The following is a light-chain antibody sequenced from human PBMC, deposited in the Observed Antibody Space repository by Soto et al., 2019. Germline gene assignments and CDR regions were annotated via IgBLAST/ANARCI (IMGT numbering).Light chain of an antibody. CDR3: QQHYSTPLT. CDR2: GAS. Sequence: DIVWTQSPDSLAVSLGERATINCKSSQSVLYSSNNKNYFVWYQQKPGQPPKLLISGASTRESGVPDRFSGSGSGTDFTLTISSLQAEDVAVYYCQQHYSTPLTFGQGTRLEIK. CDR1: QSVLYSSNNKNY. V-gene: IGKV4-1*01. J-gene: IGKJ5*01.